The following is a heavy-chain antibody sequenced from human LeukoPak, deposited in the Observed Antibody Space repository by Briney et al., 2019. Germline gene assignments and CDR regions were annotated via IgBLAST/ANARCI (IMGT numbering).Heavy chain of an antibody. J-gene: IGHJ4*02. Sequence: SETLSLTCAVSGGSISSGGYSWSWIRQPPGKGLEWIGYIYHSGSAYYNPSLKSRVTISVDTSKNLVSLKMSSVTAADTAVYYCARSPGRSSGSFDYWGQGTLVTVSS. CDR2: IYHSGSA. CDR1: GGSISSGGYS. V-gene: IGHV4-30-2*01. CDR3: ARSPGRSSGSFDY. D-gene: IGHD6-6*01.